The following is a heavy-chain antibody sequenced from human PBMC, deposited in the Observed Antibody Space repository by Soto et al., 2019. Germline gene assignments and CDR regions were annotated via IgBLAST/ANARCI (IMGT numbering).Heavy chain of an antibody. J-gene: IGHJ4*02. CDR2: INAGNGNT. D-gene: IGHD6-19*01. Sequence: ASVKVSCKASGYTFTSYAMHWVRQAPGQRLEWMGWINAGNGNTKYSQKFQGRVTITRDTSASTAYMELSSLRSEDTAVYYCARDPLPYSSGWYGIYYWGQGTLVTVSS. V-gene: IGHV1-3*01. CDR1: GYTFTSYA. CDR3: ARDPLPYSSGWYGIYY.